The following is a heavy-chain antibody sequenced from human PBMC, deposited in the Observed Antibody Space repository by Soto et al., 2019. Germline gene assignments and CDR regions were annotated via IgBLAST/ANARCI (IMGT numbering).Heavy chain of an antibody. CDR3: ARTPLLVTIGFRHFDL. J-gene: IGHJ2*01. V-gene: IGHV3-7*05. CDR2: INQDGREE. CDR1: GFTLSNYW. D-gene: IGHD4-17*01. Sequence: EVQLVESGGGLVQPGGSLRLSCAASGFTLSNYWMAWVRQAPGKGLEWVANINQDGREEHYVDSAKVRFPISRDNAKSSLYLQTNSLSAEDTAMFYFARTPLLVTIGFRHFDLWGRGTLVAVSS.